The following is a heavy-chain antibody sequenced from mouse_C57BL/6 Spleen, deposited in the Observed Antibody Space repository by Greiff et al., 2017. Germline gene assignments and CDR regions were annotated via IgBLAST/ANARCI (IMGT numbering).Heavy chain of an antibody. CDR1: GFNINDYY. V-gene: IGHV14-2*01. J-gene: IGHJ4*01. CDR2: IDPEDGET. Sequence: EVQLQQSGAELVKPGASVKLSCTASGFNINDYYMHWVKQRTEQGLEWIGRIDPEDGETKYAPKFQGKATITADTSSNTAYLQLSSLTSEDTAVYYCSRFVYSNYGAMDYWGQGTSVTVSS. CDR3: SRFVYSNYGAMDY. D-gene: IGHD2-5*01.